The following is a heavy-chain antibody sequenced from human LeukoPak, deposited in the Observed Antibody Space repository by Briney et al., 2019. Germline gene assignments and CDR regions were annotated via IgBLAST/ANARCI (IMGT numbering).Heavy chain of an antibody. CDR2: INPSGGST. CDR1: GYTFTSYY. Sequence: GASVKVSCKASGYTFTSYYMHWVRQAPGQGLEWMGIINPSGGSTSYAQKFQGRVTMTWDMSTSTVYMELSSLRSEDTAVYYCAREPLNCSNGECYNQGFDYWGQGTLVTVSS. CDR3: AREPLNCSNGECYNQGFDY. V-gene: IGHV1-46*01. J-gene: IGHJ4*02. D-gene: IGHD2-8*01.